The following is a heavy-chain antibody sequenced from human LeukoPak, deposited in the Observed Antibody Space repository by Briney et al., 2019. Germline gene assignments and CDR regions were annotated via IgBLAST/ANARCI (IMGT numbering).Heavy chain of an antibody. V-gene: IGHV3-30*03. J-gene: IGHJ5*02. CDR3: ARDASRAAAGPFDP. CDR2: ISYDGSNK. Sequence: PGRSLRLSCAASGFTFSSYGMHWVRQAPGKGLEWVAVISYDGSNKYYADSVKGRFTISRDNSKNTLYLQMNSLRAEDTAVYYCARDASRAAAGPFDPWGQGTLVTVSS. D-gene: IGHD6-13*01. CDR1: GFTFSSYG.